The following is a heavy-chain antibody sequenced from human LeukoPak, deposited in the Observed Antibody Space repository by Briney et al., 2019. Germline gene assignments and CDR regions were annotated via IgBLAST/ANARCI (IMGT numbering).Heavy chain of an antibody. D-gene: IGHD3-22*01. J-gene: IGHJ4*02. V-gene: IGHV3-11*03. Sequence: GGSLRLSCAASGFTFSDYYMSWIRQAPGKGLGWVSYISSSSSYTNYADSVKGRFTISRDNAKNSLYLQMNSLRAEDTAVYYCASPLDYDSSGYYYWGQGTLVTVSS. CDR1: GFTFSDYY. CDR2: ISSSSSYT. CDR3: ASPLDYDSSGYYY.